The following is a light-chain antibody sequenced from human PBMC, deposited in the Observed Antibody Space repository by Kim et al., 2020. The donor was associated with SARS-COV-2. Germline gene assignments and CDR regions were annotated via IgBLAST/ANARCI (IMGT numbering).Light chain of an antibody. CDR3: TSYTTRTTVL. V-gene: IGLV2-14*04. CDR2: DVT. J-gene: IGLJ2*01. Sequence: GQSITISCSGTSSDIGGYNFVSWYQQHPGKAPKLMIYDVTKRPSGVSNRFSGSKSANTASLTISGLQAEDEADYYCTSYTTRTTVLFGGGTKLTVL. CDR1: SSDIGGYNF.